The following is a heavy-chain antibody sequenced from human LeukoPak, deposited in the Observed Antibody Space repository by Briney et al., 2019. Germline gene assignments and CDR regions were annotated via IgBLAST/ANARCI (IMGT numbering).Heavy chain of an antibody. CDR2: IYYSGST. D-gene: IGHD3-22*01. CDR1: GGSISSYY. CDR3: ARLQAGTSGYYALDY. Sequence: SETLSLTCTVSGGSISSYYWSWIRQPPGKGLEWIGYIYYSGSTNYNPSLKSRVTMSVDTSKDQMSLKLSSVTAADTAVYYCARLQAGTSGYYALDYWGQGTLVTVSS. J-gene: IGHJ4*02. V-gene: IGHV4-59*08.